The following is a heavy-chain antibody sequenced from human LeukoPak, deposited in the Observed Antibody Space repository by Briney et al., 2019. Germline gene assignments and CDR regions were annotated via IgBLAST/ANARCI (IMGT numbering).Heavy chain of an antibody. V-gene: IGHV1-2*02. J-gene: IGHJ6*03. CDR1: GYTFTGYY. Sequence: GASVKVSCKASGYTFTGYYMHWVRQAPGQGLEWMGWINPNSGGTNYAQKLQGRVTMTRDTSISTAYMELSRLRSDDTAVYYCARGVATTNLPQYYYYMDVWGKGTTVTISS. CDR3: ARGVATTNLPQYYYYMDV. CDR2: INPNSGGT. D-gene: IGHD5-12*01.